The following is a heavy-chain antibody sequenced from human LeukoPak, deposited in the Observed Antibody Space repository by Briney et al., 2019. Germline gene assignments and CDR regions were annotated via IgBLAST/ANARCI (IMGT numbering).Heavy chain of an antibody. CDR3: AKVPDSSGWYYFDY. D-gene: IGHD6-19*01. CDR1: GFTFSHYW. Sequence: GGSLRLSCAVSGFTFSHYWMIWVRQAPGKGLEWVATIKNDGSEKYYLDSVKGRFTISGDNAKNSLYLQMNSLRAEDTAVYYCAKVPDSSGWYYFDYWGQGTLVTVSS. J-gene: IGHJ4*02. CDR2: IKNDGSEK. V-gene: IGHV3-7*02.